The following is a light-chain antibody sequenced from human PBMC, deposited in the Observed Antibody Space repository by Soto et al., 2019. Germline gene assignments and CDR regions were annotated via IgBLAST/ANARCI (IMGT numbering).Light chain of an antibody. V-gene: IGLV1-40*01. Sequence: QSVLTQPPSVSGAPGQRVTISCTGSSSNIGAGYDVHWYQQFPGTAPKLLIYANNNRPSGVPDRFSASKSGTSASLAITGLQADDEADYYCQSYDTIPRGVFGTGTKLTVL. J-gene: IGLJ1*01. CDR3: QSYDTIPRGV. CDR1: SSNIGAGYD. CDR2: ANN.